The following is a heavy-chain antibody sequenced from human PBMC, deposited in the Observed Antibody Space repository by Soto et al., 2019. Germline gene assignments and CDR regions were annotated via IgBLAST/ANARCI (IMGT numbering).Heavy chain of an antibody. CDR2: IDPSDSYT. CDR3: ARHFTVTDAFDI. V-gene: IGHV5-10-1*01. CDR1: GYSFTSYW. D-gene: IGHD4-17*01. Sequence: LGESLKISCKGSGYSFTSYWISWVRQMPGKGLEWMGRIDPSDSYTNYSPSFQGHVTISADKSISTAYLQWSSLKASDTAMYYCARHFTVTDAFDIWGQGTMVTVSS. J-gene: IGHJ3*02.